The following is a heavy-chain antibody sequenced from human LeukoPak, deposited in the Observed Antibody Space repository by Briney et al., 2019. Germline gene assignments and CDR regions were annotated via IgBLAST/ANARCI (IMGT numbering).Heavy chain of an antibody. J-gene: IGHJ3*02. CDR1: GFTFSSYG. D-gene: IGHD2-8*01. Sequence: PGRSLRLSCAASGFTFSSYGMHWVRQAPGKGREWVAVIWYDGSNKYYADSVKGRFTISRDNSKNTLYLQMNSLRAEDTAVYYCAKGGHTNGVDDDAFDIWGQGTMVTVSS. CDR3: AKGGHTNGVDDDAFDI. CDR2: IWYDGSNK. V-gene: IGHV3-33*06.